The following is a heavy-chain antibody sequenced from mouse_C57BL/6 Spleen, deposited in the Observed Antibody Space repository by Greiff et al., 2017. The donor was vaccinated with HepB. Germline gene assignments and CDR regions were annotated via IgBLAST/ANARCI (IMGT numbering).Heavy chain of an antibody. CDR2: ISSGGDYI. Sequence: EVQGVESGEGLVKSGGSLKLSCAASGFTFSSYAMSWVRQTPEKRLEWVAYISSGGDYIYYADTVKGRFTISRDNARNTLYLQMSSLKSEDTAMYYCTRGVAREWYFDVWGTGTTVTVSS. D-gene: IGHD1-1*01. CDR3: TRGVAREWYFDV. V-gene: IGHV5-9-1*02. J-gene: IGHJ1*03. CDR1: GFTFSSYA.